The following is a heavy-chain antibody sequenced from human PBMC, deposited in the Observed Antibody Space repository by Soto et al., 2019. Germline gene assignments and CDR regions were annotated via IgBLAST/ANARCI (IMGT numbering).Heavy chain of an antibody. CDR1: AGSLSRAGYY. V-gene: IGHV4-31*03. D-gene: IGHD1-26*01. CDR3: ARWSGSYYDGLDYYYYYGMDV. J-gene: IGHJ6*02. CDR2: MYDTGST. Sequence: SEALCVTCTVSAGSLSRAGYYGTWIRQHPGKGLEWIGYMYDTGSTYYNPSLKSRVTISVDTSKNQFSLKLSSVTVADTAVYYCARWSGSYYDGLDYYYYYGMDVWGQGTTVT.